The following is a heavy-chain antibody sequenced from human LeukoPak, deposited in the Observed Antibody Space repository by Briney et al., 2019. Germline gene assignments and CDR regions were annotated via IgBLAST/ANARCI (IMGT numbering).Heavy chain of an antibody. CDR3: AKGRSRDFDWAPNLDY. V-gene: IGHV3-30*18. Sequence: GGALRLSCAASGFTFSSYGMHWVRQAPGKGREGVAVISYVGSNKYYADSVGGRFTICRENSKNTLYLQMNSQRAEDTASYCCAKGRSRDFDWAPNLDYWGQGTLVTVSS. J-gene: IGHJ4*02. D-gene: IGHD3-9*01. CDR2: ISYVGSNK. CDR1: GFTFSSYG.